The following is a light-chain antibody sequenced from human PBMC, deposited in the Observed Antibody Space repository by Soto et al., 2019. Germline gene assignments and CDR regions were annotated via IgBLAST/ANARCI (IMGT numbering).Light chain of an antibody. CDR2: AAS. CDR3: QQSYSAPRT. CDR1: QSISSY. V-gene: IGKV1-39*01. J-gene: IGKJ1*01. Sequence: DSQMTQSRYSLSASVGDRVTITCRASQSISSYLNWYQQKPGKAPKLLIYAASSLQSGVPSRFSGSGSGTDFTLTISSLQPEDFATYYCQQSYSAPRTFGQGTKVDIK.